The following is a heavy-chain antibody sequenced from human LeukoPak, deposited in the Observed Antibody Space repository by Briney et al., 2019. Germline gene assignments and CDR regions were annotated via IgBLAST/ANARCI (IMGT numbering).Heavy chain of an antibody. J-gene: IGHJ6*02. Sequence: PGRSLRLSCAASGFTFSSYGMHWVRQAPGKGLEWVAVIWYDRSNKYYADSVKGRFTISRDNSKNTLYLQMNSLRAEDTAVYYCARELMRSSTNYYYYYGMDVWGQGTTVTVSS. CDR3: ARELMRSSTNYYYYYGMDV. D-gene: IGHD2-2*01. CDR1: GFTFSSYG. V-gene: IGHV3-33*01. CDR2: IWYDRSNK.